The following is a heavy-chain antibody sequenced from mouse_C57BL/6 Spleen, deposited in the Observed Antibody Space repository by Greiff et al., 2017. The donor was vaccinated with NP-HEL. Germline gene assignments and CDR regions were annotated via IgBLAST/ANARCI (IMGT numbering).Heavy chain of an antibody. CDR1: GYTFTEYT. V-gene: IGHV1-62-2*01. J-gene: IGHJ4*01. CDR3: ARHEDGEFITTDDYAMDY. Sequence: VQLQQSGAELVKPGASVKLSCKASGYTFTEYTIHWVKQRSGQGLEWIGWFYPGSGSIKYNEKFKDKATLTADKSSSTVYMELSRLTSEDSAVYFCARHEDGEFITTDDYAMDYWGQGTSVTVSS. CDR2: FYPGSGSI. D-gene: IGHD1-1*01.